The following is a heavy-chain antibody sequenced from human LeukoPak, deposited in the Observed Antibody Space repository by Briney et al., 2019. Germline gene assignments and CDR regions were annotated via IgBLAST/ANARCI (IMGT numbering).Heavy chain of an antibody. V-gene: IGHV3-21*01. CDR2: ISSSSSYI. D-gene: IGHD1-7*01. CDR3: ARDRNWNYVFDY. CDR1: GFTFSSYS. Sequence: GGSLRLSCAASGFTFSSYSMNWVRQAPGKGLEWVSSISSSSSYIYYADSVKGRSTISRDNAKNSLYLQMNSLRAEDTAVYYCARDRNWNYVFDYWGQGTLVTVSS. J-gene: IGHJ4*02.